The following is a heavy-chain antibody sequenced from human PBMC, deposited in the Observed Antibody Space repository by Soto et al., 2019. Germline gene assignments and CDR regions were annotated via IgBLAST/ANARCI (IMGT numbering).Heavy chain of an antibody. CDR2: IFYSGST. Sequence: SETLSLTCSVSMVCISSYYWSWIRQPPGKGLEWIGYIFYSGSTNHNPSLKSRVTMSVDTSKNQFSLKLSSVTAADTAVYYCARGSSGYYYSFDYWGQGTRVS. V-gene: IGHV4-59*01. CDR3: ARGSSGYYYSFDY. J-gene: IGHJ4*02. CDR1: MVCISSYY. D-gene: IGHD3-22*01.